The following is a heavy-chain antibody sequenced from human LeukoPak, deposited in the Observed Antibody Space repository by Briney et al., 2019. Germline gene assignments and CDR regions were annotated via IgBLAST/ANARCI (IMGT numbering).Heavy chain of an antibody. V-gene: IGHV3-48*02. Sequence: PGGSLRLSCTASGFTFSSYHMDWVRQAPGKGLEWVSYISSSSSTIYYADSVKGRFTISRDNAKNSLYLQMNSLRDEVTAVYYCARDPSPLEWLSYGMDVWGQGTTVTVSS. CDR2: ISSSSSTI. CDR3: ARDPSPLEWLSYGMDV. J-gene: IGHJ6*02. CDR1: GFTFSSYH. D-gene: IGHD3-3*01.